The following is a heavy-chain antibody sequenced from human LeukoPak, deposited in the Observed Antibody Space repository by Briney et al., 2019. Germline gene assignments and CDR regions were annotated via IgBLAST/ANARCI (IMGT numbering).Heavy chain of an antibody. CDR1: GFTFSSYN. D-gene: IGHD3-16*01. Sequence: GRSLRLSCAVSGFTFSSYNMHWVRQAPGKGLEWVAVISYDGRNKYYADSVKGRLTISRDNSKNTLYLQMNSLRAEATAVYYCARAQGGVVIDYWGQGTLVTVSS. V-gene: IGHV3-30*04. J-gene: IGHJ4*02. CDR3: ARAQGGVVIDY. CDR2: ISYDGRNK.